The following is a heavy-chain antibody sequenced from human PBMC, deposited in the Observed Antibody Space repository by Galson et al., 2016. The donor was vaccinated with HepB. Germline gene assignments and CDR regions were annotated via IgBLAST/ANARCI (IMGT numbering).Heavy chain of an antibody. CDR1: GFTFRSYS. D-gene: IGHD3-22*01. J-gene: IGHJ4*02. CDR2: IGAGGSNI. Sequence: SLRLSCAASGFTFRSYSMNWVRQAPGKGLEWVSYIGAGGSNIYPAASVKGRFSISRANAKNSLYLQMNNLRDEDTAVYYCARDHDDYDRNTFYYAFDYWGQGTLVTVSS. CDR3: ARDHDDYDRNTFYYAFDY. V-gene: IGHV3-48*02.